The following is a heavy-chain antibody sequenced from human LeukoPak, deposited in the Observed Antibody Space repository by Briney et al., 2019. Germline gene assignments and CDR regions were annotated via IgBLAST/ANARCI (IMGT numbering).Heavy chain of an antibody. CDR3: ARCYHYYDSSGYYYLFDY. V-gene: IGHV1-69*13. J-gene: IGHJ4*02. CDR1: GGTFSSYA. D-gene: IGHD3-22*01. Sequence: ASVKVSCTASGGTFSSYAISWVRQAPGRGLEWMGGIIPIFGTANYAQKFQGRVTITADESTSTAYMELSSLRSEDTAVYYCARCYHYYDSSGYYYLFDYWGQGTLVTVSS. CDR2: IIPIFGTA.